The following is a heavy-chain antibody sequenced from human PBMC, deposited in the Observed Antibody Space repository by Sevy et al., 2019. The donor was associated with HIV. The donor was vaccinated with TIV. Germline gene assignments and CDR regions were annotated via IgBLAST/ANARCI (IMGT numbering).Heavy chain of an antibody. CDR2: IYYSGST. Sequence: SETLSLTCTVSGGSISSGGYYWSWIRQHPGKGLEWIGYIYYSGSTYYNPSLKSRVTISVDTSKNQFSLRLSSVTAADTAVYYCARARGIFGVVPSFDPWGQGTLVTVSS. J-gene: IGHJ5*02. D-gene: IGHD3-3*01. CDR1: GGSISSGGYY. CDR3: ARARGIFGVVPSFDP. V-gene: IGHV4-31*03.